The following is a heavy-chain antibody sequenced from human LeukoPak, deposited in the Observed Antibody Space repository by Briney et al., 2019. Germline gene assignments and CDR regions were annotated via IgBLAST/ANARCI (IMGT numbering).Heavy chain of an antibody. CDR1: GGSISSYY. J-gene: IGHJ4*02. D-gene: IGHD6-19*01. CDR3: ARAVAGHFGY. Sequence: SETLSLTCTVSGGSISSYYWSWIRQPPGKGLEWIGYIYYSGSTNYNPSLKSRVTISVDTSKNQFSLKLSSVTAADTAVYYCARAVAGHFGYWGQGTLVTVSS. V-gene: IGHV4-59*01. CDR2: IYYSGST.